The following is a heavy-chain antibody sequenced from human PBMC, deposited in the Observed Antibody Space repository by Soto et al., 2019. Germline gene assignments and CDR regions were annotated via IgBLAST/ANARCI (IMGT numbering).Heavy chain of an antibody. Sequence: SETLSLTCAVSGGSISSYYWSWIRQPPGKGLEWIGYMYNTGSTIYNPSLKSRVTISVDTSKNQFSLKLNSVTAADTAVYYCARDLWGYCGADCYPLDVWGQGTTVTVSS. CDR2: MYNTGST. D-gene: IGHD2-21*02. CDR1: GGSISSYY. V-gene: IGHV4-59*01. CDR3: ARDLWGYCGADCYPLDV. J-gene: IGHJ6*02.